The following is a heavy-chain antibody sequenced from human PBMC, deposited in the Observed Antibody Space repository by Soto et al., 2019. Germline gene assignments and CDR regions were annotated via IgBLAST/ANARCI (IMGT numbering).Heavy chain of an antibody. CDR3: VRARRHTATVYPWFDQ. V-gene: IGHV4-31*03. J-gene: IGHJ5*02. CDR1: SASVSTGAYY. D-gene: IGHD5-18*01. Sequence: TLSLTCTVSSASVSTGAYYWGWVRQRPGRGLEWIGYVYESGYTYYNMSLKSRLTISLDRSNNQFSLGLTSVTAADTAVYYCVRARRHTATVYPWFDQWGQGTTVTVSS. CDR2: VYESGYT.